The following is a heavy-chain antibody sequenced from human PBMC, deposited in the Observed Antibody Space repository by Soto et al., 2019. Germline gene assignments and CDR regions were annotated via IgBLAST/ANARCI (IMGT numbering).Heavy chain of an antibody. CDR3: ASRLRLGELFDY. D-gene: IGHD3-16*01. CDR2: VFYTGFT. CDR1: GGSISGSYYY. Sequence: SETLSLTCAVSGGSISGSYYYWGWLRQSPGKGPEWIGSVFYTGFTSYNPSLESRVSVSVDTSKNQFSLKLSSVTAADTAVYYCASRLRLGELFDYWGQGTLVTVSS. J-gene: IGHJ4*02. V-gene: IGHV4-39*07.